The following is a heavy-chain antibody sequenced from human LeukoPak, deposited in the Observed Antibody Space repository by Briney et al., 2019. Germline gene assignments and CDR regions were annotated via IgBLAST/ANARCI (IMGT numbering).Heavy chain of an antibody. V-gene: IGHV4-61*02. D-gene: IGHD5-24*01. Sequence: PSETLSLTCTVSGGSISSGSYYWSWIRQPARKGLEWIGRIYTSGSTNYNPSLKSRVTISVDTSKNQFSLKLSSVTPADTAVYYCARGWLQSSYYFDYWGQGTLVTVSS. CDR2: IYTSGST. J-gene: IGHJ4*02. CDR1: GGSISSGSYY. CDR3: ARGWLQSSYYFDY.